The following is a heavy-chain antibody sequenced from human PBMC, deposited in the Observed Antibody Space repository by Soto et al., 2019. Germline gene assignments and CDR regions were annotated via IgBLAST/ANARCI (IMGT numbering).Heavy chain of an antibody. V-gene: IGHV3-30*04. CDR2: ISYDGRVK. CDR3: ARDFIVGAPDYFDY. Sequence: ASGFTFSDYPMHWVRQAPGKGLEWVAVISYDGRVKYYVDSVKGRFTISRDDSKNTLYLQMNSLRVDDTAVYYCARDFIVGAPDYFDYWGQGTLVTVSS. CDR1: GFTFSDYP. D-gene: IGHD1-26*01. J-gene: IGHJ4*02.